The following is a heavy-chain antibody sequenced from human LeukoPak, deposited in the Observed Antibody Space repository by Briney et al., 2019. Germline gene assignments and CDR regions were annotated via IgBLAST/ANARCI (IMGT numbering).Heavy chain of an antibody. CDR3: ARGPDSSGNIGYYYYGMDV. Sequence: GASVKVSCKASGGTFSSYAISWVRQAPGQGLEWMGGIIPIFGTANYAQKFQGRVTITADESTSTAYMELSSLRSEDTAVYYFARGPDSSGNIGYYYYGMDVWGQGTTVTVSS. D-gene: IGHD3-22*01. CDR1: GGTFSSYA. J-gene: IGHJ6*02. CDR2: IIPIFGTA. V-gene: IGHV1-69*13.